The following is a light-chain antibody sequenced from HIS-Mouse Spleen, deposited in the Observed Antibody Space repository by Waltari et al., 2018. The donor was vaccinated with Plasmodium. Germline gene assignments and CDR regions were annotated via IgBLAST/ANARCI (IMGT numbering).Light chain of an antibody. V-gene: IGLV3-1*01. Sequence: SYELTQPPSVSVSPGQTASITCPGDKLGDKYACWYQQKPGQSPGLVIYQDSKRPSGIPERFPGSNPGNTATLTISGTQAMDEADYYCQAWDSSTVVFGGGTKLTVL. CDR2: QDS. J-gene: IGLJ2*01. CDR3: QAWDSSTVV. CDR1: KLGDKY.